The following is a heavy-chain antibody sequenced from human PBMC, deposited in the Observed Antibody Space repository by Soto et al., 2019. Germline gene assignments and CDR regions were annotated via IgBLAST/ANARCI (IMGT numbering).Heavy chain of an antibody. CDR3: ARELERVFDY. D-gene: IGHD1-1*01. V-gene: IGHV1-69*04. Sequence: SVKVSCKASGGTFSSYTISWVRQAPGQGLEWMGRIIPILGIANYAQKFQGRFTISRDNSKNTLYLQMNSLRIEDTAVYYCARELERVFDYWGQGTLVTVSS. CDR1: GGTFSSYT. J-gene: IGHJ4*02. CDR2: IIPILGIA.